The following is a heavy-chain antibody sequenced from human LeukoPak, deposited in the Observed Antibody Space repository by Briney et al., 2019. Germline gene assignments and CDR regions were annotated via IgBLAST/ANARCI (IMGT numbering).Heavy chain of an antibody. Sequence: ASVKVSCKASGYTFTGYYMHWVRQAPGQGLEWMAWVNPSTGDTNYAQELQDRVTLTRDTSISTAYMELSRLRSDDTAIYYCARVNTGGVWFDPWGQGTLVTVSS. J-gene: IGHJ5*02. CDR3: ARVNTGGVWFDP. V-gene: IGHV1-2*02. CDR1: GYTFTGYY. CDR2: VNPSTGDT. D-gene: IGHD3-16*01.